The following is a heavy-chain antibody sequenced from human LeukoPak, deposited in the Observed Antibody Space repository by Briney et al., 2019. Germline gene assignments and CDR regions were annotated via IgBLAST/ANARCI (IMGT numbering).Heavy chain of an antibody. D-gene: IGHD1-14*01. Sequence: GGSLRLSCAASGFTVSSNYMSWVRQAPGKGREWVSVIYSGGSTYYADSVKGRFTISRDNSKNTLYLQVNSLRAEDTAIYYCAKALSGTLAGNFDYWGQGTLVTVSS. J-gene: IGHJ4*02. CDR1: GFTVSSNY. CDR2: IYSGGST. V-gene: IGHV3-53*01. CDR3: AKALSGTLAGNFDY.